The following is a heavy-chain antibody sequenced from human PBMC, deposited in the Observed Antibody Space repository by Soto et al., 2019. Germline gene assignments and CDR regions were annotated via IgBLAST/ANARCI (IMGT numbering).Heavy chain of an antibody. J-gene: IGHJ3*02. CDR2: INPNSGGT. CDR1: GYTFTGYY. CDR3: ARGIKGGYYDSSGAPNAFDI. D-gene: IGHD3-22*01. Sequence: ASVKVSCKASGYTFTGYYMHWVRQAPGQGLEWMGWINPNSGGTNYAQKFQGWVTMTRDTSISTAYMELSRLRSDDTAVYYCARGIKGGYYDSSGAPNAFDIWGQGTMVTVSS. V-gene: IGHV1-2*04.